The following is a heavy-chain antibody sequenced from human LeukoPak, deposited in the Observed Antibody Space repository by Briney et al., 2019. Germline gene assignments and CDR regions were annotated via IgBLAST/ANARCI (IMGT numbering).Heavy chain of an antibody. CDR3: AKDSSYYYDSSGSPFGAFDI. D-gene: IGHD3-22*01. J-gene: IGHJ3*02. CDR2: ISYDGSNK. V-gene: IGHV3-30*18. CDR1: GFTFSSYG. Sequence: PGGSLRLSCAASGFTFSSYGIHWVRQAPGKGLEWVAVISYDGSNKYYADSVKGRFTISRDNSKNTLYLQMNSLRAEDTAVYYCAKDSSYYYDSSGSPFGAFDIWGQGTMVTVSS.